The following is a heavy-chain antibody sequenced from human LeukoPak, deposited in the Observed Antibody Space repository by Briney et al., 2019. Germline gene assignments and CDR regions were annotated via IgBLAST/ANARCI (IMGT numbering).Heavy chain of an antibody. CDR3: TRVRGFWSGYYTYYFDY. CDR2: IRSKAYGGTT. CDR1: GFTFSSYG. V-gene: IGHV3-49*04. J-gene: IGHJ4*02. D-gene: IGHD3-3*01. Sequence: GGSLRLSCAASGFTFSSYGMHWVRQAPGKGLEWVGFIRSKAYGGTTEYAASVKGRFTISRDDSKSIAYLQMNSLKTEDTAVYYCTRVRGFWSGYYTYYFDYWGQGTLVTVSS.